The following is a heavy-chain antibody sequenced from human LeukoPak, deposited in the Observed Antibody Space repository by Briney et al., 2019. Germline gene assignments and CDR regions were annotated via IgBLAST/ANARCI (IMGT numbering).Heavy chain of an antibody. CDR3: ARADYDFWSGYTNWFDP. D-gene: IGHD3-3*01. CDR2: IYYSGST. V-gene: IGHV4-31*03. J-gene: IGHJ5*02. CDR1: GGSISSGGYY. Sequence: PSQTLSLTCTVSGGSISSGGYYWSWIRQHPEKGLEWIGYIYYSGSTYYNPSLKSRVTISVDTSKNQFSLKLSSVTAADTAVYYCARADYDFWSGYTNWFDPWGQGTLVTVSS.